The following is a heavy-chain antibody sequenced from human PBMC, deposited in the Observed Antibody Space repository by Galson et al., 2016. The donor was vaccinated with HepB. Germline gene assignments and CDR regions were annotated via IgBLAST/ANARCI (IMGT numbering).Heavy chain of an antibody. Sequence: SLRLSCAASGFTFADYAMTWFRQTPGKGLEWVGFVRSKTYGGTTDYAASVEGRFSISRDDSKSTVYLQMNSLKTEDTALYYCSRLSGYTYGYDFDYWGQGTLVTVSS. V-gene: IGHV3-49*03. CDR1: GFTFADYA. D-gene: IGHD5-18*01. J-gene: IGHJ4*02. CDR3: SRLSGYTYGYDFDY. CDR2: VRSKTYGGTT.